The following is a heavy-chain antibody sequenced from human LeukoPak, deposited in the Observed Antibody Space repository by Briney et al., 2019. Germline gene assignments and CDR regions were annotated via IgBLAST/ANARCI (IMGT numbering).Heavy chain of an antibody. V-gene: IGHV3-21*04. CDR2: ITTTFYT. D-gene: IGHD4-23*01. Sequence: GGSLRLSCAASGFTFSSYSFNWVRQVPGKGLEWVSSITTTFYTYYTDSVKGRFTISRDNAKNSLYLQMISLRSDDSAVYSCARDTVSTVVTPGGVTPGDNTYHCGMDVWGQGTTVTVSS. CDR1: GFTFSSYS. CDR3: ARDTVSTVVTPGGVTPGDNTYHCGMDV. J-gene: IGHJ6*02.